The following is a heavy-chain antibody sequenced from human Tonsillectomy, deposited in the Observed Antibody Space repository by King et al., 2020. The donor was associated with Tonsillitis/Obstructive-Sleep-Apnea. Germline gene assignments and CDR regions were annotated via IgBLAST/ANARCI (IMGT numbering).Heavy chain of an antibody. CDR1: GFTVSSNY. D-gene: IGHD4-23*01. CDR2: IYSGGST. V-gene: IGHV3-53*01. Sequence: VQLVESGGGLIQPGGSLRLSCAASGFTVSSNYMSWVRQAPGKGLEWVSVIYSGGSTYYADSVKGRFTISRDNSKNTLYLQMNSLRAEDTAVYYCARDLGERTPGALDYWGQGTLVTVSS. CDR3: ARDLGERTPGALDY. J-gene: IGHJ4*02.